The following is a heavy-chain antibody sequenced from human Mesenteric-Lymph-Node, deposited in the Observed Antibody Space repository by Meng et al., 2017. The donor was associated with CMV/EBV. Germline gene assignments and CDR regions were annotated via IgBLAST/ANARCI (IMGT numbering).Heavy chain of an antibody. CDR2: IKQDGSEK. J-gene: IGHJ4*02. CDR1: GFTFSSYW. V-gene: IGHV3-7*03. CDR3: AKGSGSYGDYFDY. Sequence: GGSLRLSCAASGFTFSSYWMSWVRQAPGKGLEWVANIKQDGSEKYYVDSVKGRFTISRDNAKNSLYLQMNSLRAEDMALYYCAKGSGSYGDYFDYWGQGTLVTVSS. D-gene: IGHD1-26*01.